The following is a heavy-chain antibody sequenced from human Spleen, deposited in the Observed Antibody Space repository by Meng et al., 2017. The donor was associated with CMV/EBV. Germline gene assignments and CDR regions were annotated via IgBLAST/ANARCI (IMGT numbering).Heavy chain of an antibody. Sequence: GESLKISCAASGFTFISYAMSWVRQAPGKGLEWVSAISGSADSTYYADSVKGRFTISRDSSKNTVYLQMNSLKTEDTAVYYCTTGSQDFQHWGQGTLVTVSS. D-gene: IGHD1-14*01. CDR1: GFTFISYA. V-gene: IGHV3-23*01. CDR2: ISGSADST. J-gene: IGHJ1*01. CDR3: TTGSQDFQH.